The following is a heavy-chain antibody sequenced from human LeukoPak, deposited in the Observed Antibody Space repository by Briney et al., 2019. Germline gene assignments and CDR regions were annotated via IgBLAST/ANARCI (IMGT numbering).Heavy chain of an antibody. V-gene: IGHV4-30-2*01. CDR3: ARVPRNCTNGVCYTRANWFDP. D-gene: IGHD2-8*01. CDR2: IYHSGST. J-gene: IGHJ5*02. Sequence: PSQTLSLTCAVSGGSISRGGYSWSWIRQPPGKGLEWIVYIYHSGSTYYNPSLKSRVTISVDTSKTQFSLKLSSVTAADTAVYYCARVPRNCTNGVCYTRANWFDPWGQGTLVTVSS. CDR1: GGSISRGGYS.